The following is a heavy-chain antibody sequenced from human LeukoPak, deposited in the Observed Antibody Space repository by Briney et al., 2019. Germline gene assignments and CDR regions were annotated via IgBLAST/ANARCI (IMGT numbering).Heavy chain of an antibody. CDR3: ARDQRYYDSCGYPSLTVYNWFDP. D-gene: IGHD3-22*01. Sequence: SVKVSCKASGGTFSSYAISWVRQAPGQGLEWMGRIIPILGIANYAQKFQGRVTITADKSTSTAYMELSSLRSEDTAVYYCARDQRYYDSCGYPSLTVYNWFDPWGQGTLVTVSS. CDR1: GGTFSSYA. J-gene: IGHJ5*02. CDR2: IIPILGIA. V-gene: IGHV1-69*04.